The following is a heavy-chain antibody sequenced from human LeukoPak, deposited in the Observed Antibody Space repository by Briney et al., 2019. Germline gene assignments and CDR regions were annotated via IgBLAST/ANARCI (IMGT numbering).Heavy chain of an antibody. V-gene: IGHV1-2*02. CDR3: ARTGGRSWFDP. CDR2: INPNSGGT. CDR1: GYSFNDKY. J-gene: IGHJ5*02. Sequence: ASVKVSCKASGYSFNDKYLHWVRQAPGQGLEWMGSINPNSGGTNYAQKFQGRVTMTTDTSMSTAYMELSRLTSDDTAVYYCARTGGRSWFDPWGQGTLVTVSS.